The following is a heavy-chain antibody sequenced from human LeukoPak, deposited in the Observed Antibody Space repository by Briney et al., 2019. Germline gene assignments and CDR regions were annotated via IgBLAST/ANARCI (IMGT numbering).Heavy chain of an antibody. D-gene: IGHD6-6*01. CDR2: IKQDGSEK. CDR1: GFTFSSYW. V-gene: IGHV3-7*01. Sequence: GGSLRLSCAASGFTFSSYWMSWVRQAPGKGLEWAANIKQDGSEKYYVDSVKGRFTISRDNAKNSLYLQMNSLRAEDTAVYYCARDPPSSSGQVDYWGQGTLVTVSS. J-gene: IGHJ4*02. CDR3: ARDPPSSSGQVDY.